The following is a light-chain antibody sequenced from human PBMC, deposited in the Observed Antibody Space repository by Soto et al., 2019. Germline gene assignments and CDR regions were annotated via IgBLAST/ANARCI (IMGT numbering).Light chain of an antibody. V-gene: IGKV1-39*01. CDR1: QSISSY. CDR2: AAS. J-gene: IGKJ4*01. CDR3: QHSYNTPRT. Sequence: DIQMTQSPSSLSASVGDRVTITCRASQSISSYLNWYLHKPGKAPKLLIYAASSLQSGVPSRFSGSGSGTDFTLTISSLQPEDFATYYCQHSYNTPRTFGGGTKVEIK.